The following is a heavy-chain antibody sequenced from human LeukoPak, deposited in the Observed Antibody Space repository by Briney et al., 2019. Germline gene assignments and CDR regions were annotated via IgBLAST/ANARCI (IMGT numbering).Heavy chain of an antibody. J-gene: IGHJ5*02. CDR2: INPYNGYT. CDR1: GYTFTSYG. D-gene: IGHD2-2*01. V-gene: IGHV1-18*01. Sequence: ASVKVSCKASGYTFTSYGISWVRRAPGQGLEGMGWINPYNGYTNDAQKLQGRVTMTTDTSTSTAYMELRSLRSDDTAVYYCARGGYCTGTNCRNWFDPWGQGTLVTVSS. CDR3: ARGGYCTGTNCRNWFDP.